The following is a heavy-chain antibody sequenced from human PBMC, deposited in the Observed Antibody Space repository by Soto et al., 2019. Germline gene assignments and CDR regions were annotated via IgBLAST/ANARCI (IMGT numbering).Heavy chain of an antibody. D-gene: IGHD4-17*01. CDR1: GFTFSNYG. CDR3: AGDDDYPGGAGDY. J-gene: IGHJ4*02. V-gene: IGHV3-33*01. CDR2: ILKDGSDQ. Sequence: QVQLAESGGGVVQPGRSLRLSCAATGFTFSNYGMHWVRQAPGKGLEWVAVILKDGSDQKYADSMKGRFTISRDNSENPLYLHVNSLRAEDTAVYYCAGDDDYPGGAGDYGGQGTLVTVSS.